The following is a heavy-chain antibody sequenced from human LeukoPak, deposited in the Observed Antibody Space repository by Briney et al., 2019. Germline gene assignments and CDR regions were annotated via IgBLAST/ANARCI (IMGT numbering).Heavy chain of an antibody. J-gene: IGHJ4*02. CDR1: GGTFSSYA. CDR3: ARRLIHFQLLWD. Sequence: ASVKVSCKASGGTFSSYAISWVRQAPGQGLEWMGGIIPIFGTANYAQKFQGRVTITTDESTSTAYMELSSLRSEGTAVYYCARRLIHFQLLWDWGQGTLVTVSS. CDR2: IIPIFGTA. V-gene: IGHV1-69*05. D-gene: IGHD2-2*01.